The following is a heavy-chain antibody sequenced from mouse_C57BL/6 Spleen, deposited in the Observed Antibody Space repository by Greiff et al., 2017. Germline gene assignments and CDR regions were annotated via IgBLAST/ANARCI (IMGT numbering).Heavy chain of an antibody. J-gene: IGHJ3*01. CDR2: ISDGGSYT. Sequence: EVQLVESGGGLVKPGGSLKLSCAASGFTFSSYAMSWVRQTPEKRLEWVATISDGGSYTYYPDNVKGRFTISSDKSKNNRYLQMSQMKSEDTAMYYCARGDYGFAYWGQGTLVTVSA. CDR1: GFTFSSYA. CDR3: ARGDYGFAY. D-gene: IGHD1-1*01. V-gene: IGHV5-4*01.